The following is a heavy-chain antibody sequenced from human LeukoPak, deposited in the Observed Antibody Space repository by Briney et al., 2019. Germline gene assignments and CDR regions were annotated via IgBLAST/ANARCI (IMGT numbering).Heavy chain of an antibody. CDR1: GFTFSSYW. J-gene: IGHJ6*03. D-gene: IGHD4-23*01. V-gene: IGHV3-7*01. CDR3: ARIDYGGKSRYMDV. CDR2: IKQDGSEK. Sequence: GGSLRLSCAASGFTFSSYWMSWVRQAPGKGLEWVANIKQDGSEKYYVDSVKGRFTISRDNAKTSLYLQVNSLRAEDTAVYYCARIDYGGKSRYMDVWGKGTTVTVSS.